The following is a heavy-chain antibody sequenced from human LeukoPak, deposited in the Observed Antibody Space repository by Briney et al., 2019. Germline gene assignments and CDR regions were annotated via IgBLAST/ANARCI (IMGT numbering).Heavy chain of an antibody. Sequence: GRSLRLSCAASGFTFSSYGMHWVRQAPGKGLEWVAVISYDGSNKYYADSVKGRFTIFRDNSKNTLYLQMNSLRAEDTAVYYCAKDVNSSGPSDGFDPWGQGTLVTVSS. V-gene: IGHV3-30*18. CDR2: ISYDGSNK. J-gene: IGHJ5*02. D-gene: IGHD3-22*01. CDR3: AKDVNSSGPSDGFDP. CDR1: GFTFSSYG.